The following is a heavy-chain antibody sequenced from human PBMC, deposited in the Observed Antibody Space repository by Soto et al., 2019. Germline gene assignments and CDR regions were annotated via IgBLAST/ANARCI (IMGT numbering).Heavy chain of an antibody. J-gene: IGHJ5*02. CDR2: ISSSGSTI. CDR3: ARAGSSGYNSWFDP. V-gene: IGHV3-11*01. D-gene: IGHD3-22*01. CDR1: GFTFSDYY. Sequence: LRLSCAASGFTFSDYYMSWIRQAPGKGLEWVSYISSSGSTIYYADSVKGRFTISRDNAKNSLYLQMNSLRAEDTAVYYCARAGSSGYNSWFDPWGQGTLVTVSS.